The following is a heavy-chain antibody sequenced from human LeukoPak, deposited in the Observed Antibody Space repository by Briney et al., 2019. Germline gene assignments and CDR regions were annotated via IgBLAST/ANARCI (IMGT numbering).Heavy chain of an antibody. J-gene: IGHJ3*02. Sequence: SETLSLTCTVSGXSISSGGYYWSWIRQHPGKGLEWIGYIYYSGSTYYNPSLKSRVTISVDTSKNQFSLKLSSVTAADTAVYYCARGGYYYGLGSYSAFDIWGQGTMVTVSS. CDR3: ARGGYYYGLGSYSAFDI. V-gene: IGHV4-31*03. D-gene: IGHD3-10*01. CDR1: GXSISSGGYY. CDR2: IYYSGST.